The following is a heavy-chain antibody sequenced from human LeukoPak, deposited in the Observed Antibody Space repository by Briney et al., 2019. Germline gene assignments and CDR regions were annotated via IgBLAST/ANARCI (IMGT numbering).Heavy chain of an antibody. CDR1: GFTFSCYA. CDR3: ARDSYYDFWSGYYRSPNWFDP. Sequence: GGSVRLSCAASGFTFSCYAMSWVRQAPGKGLEWVSAISGSGGSTYYADSVKGRFTISRDNSKNTLYLQMNSLRDEDTAVYYCARDSYYDFWSGYYRSPNWFDPWGQGTLVTVSS. D-gene: IGHD3-3*01. V-gene: IGHV3-23*01. J-gene: IGHJ5*02. CDR2: ISGSGGST.